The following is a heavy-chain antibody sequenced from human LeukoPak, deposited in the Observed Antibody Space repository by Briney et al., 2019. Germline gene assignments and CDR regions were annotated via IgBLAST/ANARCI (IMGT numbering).Heavy chain of an antibody. V-gene: IGHV4-38-2*02. CDR1: GYSISSGYY. D-gene: IGHD3-10*02. J-gene: IGHJ4*02. CDR3: ARVIVRGEKRGGGEN. Sequence: SETLSLTCTVSGYSISSGYYWGWIRQPPGKGLEWIGIIYHSGTTYYSPSLKSRVTISVDTSKNQFSLKLSSVTAADTAVYYCARVIVRGEKRGGGENWGQGTLVTVSS. CDR2: IYHSGTT.